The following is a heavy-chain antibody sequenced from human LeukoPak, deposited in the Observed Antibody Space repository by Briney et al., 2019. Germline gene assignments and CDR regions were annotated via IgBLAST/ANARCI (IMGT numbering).Heavy chain of an antibody. V-gene: IGHV3-23*01. CDR3: AKGNNWNYERGDYFDY. Sequence: PGGSLRLSCAASGFTFSSYAMSWVRQAPGKGLEWVSAISGSGGSTYYADSVKGRFTISRDNSKNSLYLQMNSLRTEDTALYYCAKGNNWNYERGDYFDYWGQGTLVTVSS. CDR2: ISGSGGST. CDR1: GFTFSSYA. J-gene: IGHJ4*02. D-gene: IGHD1-7*01.